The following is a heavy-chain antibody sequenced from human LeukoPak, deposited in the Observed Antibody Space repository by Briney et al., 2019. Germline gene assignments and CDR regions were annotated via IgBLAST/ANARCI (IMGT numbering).Heavy chain of an antibody. V-gene: IGHV4-59*12. Sequence: PSETLSLTCTVSGGSISSYYWSWIRQPPGKGLEWIGYIYYSGSTNYNPSLKSRVTISVDTSKNQFSLKLSSVTAADTAVYYCARDEVRITMVRGVHNWFDPWGQGTLVTVSS. D-gene: IGHD3-10*01. CDR1: GGSISSYY. CDR3: ARDEVRITMVRGVHNWFDP. J-gene: IGHJ5*02. CDR2: IYYSGST.